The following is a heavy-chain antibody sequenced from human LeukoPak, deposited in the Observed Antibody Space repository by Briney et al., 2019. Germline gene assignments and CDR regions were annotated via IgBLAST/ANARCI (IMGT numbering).Heavy chain of an antibody. J-gene: IGHJ4*02. Sequence: ASVKVSCKASGGTFNSYANSWVRQAPPPGLEWMGRIIPIFGTANYAQKFQGRVTITADKSTSTAYMELSSLRSEDTAVYYCATGAGAYDYGGKEIDYWGQGTLVTVSS. CDR3: ATGAGAYDYGGKEIDY. V-gene: IGHV1-69*06. CDR2: IIPIFGTA. CDR1: GGTFNSYA. D-gene: IGHD4-23*01.